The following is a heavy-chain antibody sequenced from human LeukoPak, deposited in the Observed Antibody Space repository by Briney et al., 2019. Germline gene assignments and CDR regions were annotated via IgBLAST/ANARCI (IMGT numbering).Heavy chain of an antibody. Sequence: GGSLRLSCAASGLTFSSYGLSWVRQGPGKGLEWVSAIRGSGDSTYYVDSVKGRFTISRDNSKNTLYLQLNRLRAEDTAVYYCAKWGDYDILTGYYDPDYWGQGTLVTVSS. J-gene: IGHJ4*02. CDR1: GLTFSSYG. V-gene: IGHV3-23*01. D-gene: IGHD3-9*01. CDR2: IRGSGDST. CDR3: AKWGDYDILTGYYDPDY.